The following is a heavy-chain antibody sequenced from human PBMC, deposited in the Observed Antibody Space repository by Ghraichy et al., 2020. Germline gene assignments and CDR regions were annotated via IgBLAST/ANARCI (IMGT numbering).Heavy chain of an antibody. D-gene: IGHD5-18*01. CDR1: GGSIRSYF. CDR2: ISYSGST. V-gene: IGHV4-59*01. CDR3: ARDGYTYGFDS. J-gene: IGHJ4*02. Sequence: SHTLSLTCTVSGGSIRSYFWSWIRQPPGKGLEWIGYISYSGSTNYNPSLASRVTISADTSKNQFSLILTSVTAADTAVYYCARDGYTYGFDSLGQGTLVTVSS.